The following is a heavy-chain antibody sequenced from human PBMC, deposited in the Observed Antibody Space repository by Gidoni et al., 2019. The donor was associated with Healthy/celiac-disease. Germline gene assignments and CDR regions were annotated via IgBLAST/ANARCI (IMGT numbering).Heavy chain of an antibody. V-gene: IGHV3-30*04. CDR3: ARETGMATIFYYYGMDV. D-gene: IGHD5-12*01. Sequence: QVQLVESGGGVVQPGRSLRLYCAASGFTFSSYAMHWVRQAPGKGLELVAVISFDGSNIYYADSVKGRFTISRDNSKNTLYLQMNSLRAEDTAVYYCARETGMATIFYYYGMDVWGQGTTVTVSS. CDR1: GFTFSSYA. CDR2: ISFDGSNI. J-gene: IGHJ6*02.